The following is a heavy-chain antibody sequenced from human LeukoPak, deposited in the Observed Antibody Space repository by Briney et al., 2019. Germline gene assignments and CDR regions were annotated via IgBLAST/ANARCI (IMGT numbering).Heavy chain of an antibody. V-gene: IGHV4-4*02. CDR1: GFTFSSHSM. CDR3: ARGVRRYYDSGSYYYTMDV. D-gene: IGHD3-10*01. J-gene: IGHJ6*02. CDR2: VYHSGTT. Sequence: KPGGSLRLSCAASGFTFSSHSMNWVRQPPGKGLEWIGEVYHSGTTNYNPSLESRVAISVDKSKNQFSLRLRSVTAADTAVYYCARGVRRYYDSGSYYYTMDVWGQGTTVTVSS.